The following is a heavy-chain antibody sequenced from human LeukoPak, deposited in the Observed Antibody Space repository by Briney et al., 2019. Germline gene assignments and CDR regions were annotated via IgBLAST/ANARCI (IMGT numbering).Heavy chain of an antibody. CDR1: GGSISSSSYY. CDR2: IYYSGST. D-gene: IGHD3-9*01. V-gene: IGHV4-39*07. Sequence: PSETLSLTCTVSGGSISSSSYYWGWIRQPPGKGLEWIGSIYYSGSTYYNPSLKSRVTISVDTSKNQFSLKLSSVTAADTAVYYCARGPYYDISPLDYWGQGTLVTVSS. CDR3: ARGPYYDISPLDY. J-gene: IGHJ4*02.